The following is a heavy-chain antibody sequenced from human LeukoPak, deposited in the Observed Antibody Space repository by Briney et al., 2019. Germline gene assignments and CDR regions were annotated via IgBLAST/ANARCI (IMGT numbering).Heavy chain of an antibody. D-gene: IGHD2-2*02. CDR2: IYPGDSDT. J-gene: IGHJ4*02. CDR3: ARGYCSSTSCYTGLGYFDY. V-gene: IGHV5-51*01. CDR1: GYSFTSYW. Sequence: GESLKISCKGSGYSFTSYWIGWVRQMPGKGLEWMGIIYPGDSDTRYSPSFQGQVTISADQSISTAYLQWSSLKASDTAMYSCARGYCSSTSCYTGLGYFDYWGQGTLVTVSS.